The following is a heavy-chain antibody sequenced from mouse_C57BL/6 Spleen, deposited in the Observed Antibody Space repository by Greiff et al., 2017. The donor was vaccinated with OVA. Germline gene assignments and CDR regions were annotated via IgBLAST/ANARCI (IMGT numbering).Heavy chain of an antibody. CDR1: GFNIKDYY. J-gene: IGHJ2*01. Sequence: VQLKQSGAELVKPGASVKLSCTASGFNIKDYYMHWVKQRTEQGLEWIGRIDPEDGETKYAPKFQGKATITADTSSNTAYLQLSSLTSEDTAVYYCALTVVATPYYFDYWGQGTTRTVSS. D-gene: IGHD1-1*01. V-gene: IGHV14-2*01. CDR2: IDPEDGET. CDR3: ALTVVATPYYFDY.